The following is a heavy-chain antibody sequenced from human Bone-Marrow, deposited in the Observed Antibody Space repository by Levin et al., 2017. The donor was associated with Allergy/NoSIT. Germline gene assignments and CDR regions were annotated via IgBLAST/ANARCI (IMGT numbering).Heavy chain of an antibody. J-gene: IGHJ4*02. V-gene: IGHV4-39*01. CDR1: PYSILYPTTY. D-gene: IGHD5-12*01. Sequence: SYTLSLTFIFSPYSILYPTTYFSHNLHPPFNLLYFIFTTFYTFITYYNPSLESRVTISVDTSENHFSLKLTSVTASDTAVYYCARHFGPIVATVIDYWGQGALVTVSS. CDR3: ARHFGPIVATVIDY. CDR2: TFYTFIT.